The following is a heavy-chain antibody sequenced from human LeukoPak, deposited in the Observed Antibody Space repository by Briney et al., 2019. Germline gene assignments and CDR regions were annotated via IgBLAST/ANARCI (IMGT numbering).Heavy chain of an antibody. V-gene: IGHV1-2*02. D-gene: IGHD1-26*01. CDR2: INPNSGGT. CDR1: GYTFTGYY. CDR3: ARGRSGSYYVPTLDY. J-gene: IGHJ4*02. Sequence: ASVKVSCKASGYTFTGYYMHWVRQAPGQGLEWMGWINPNSGGTNYAQKFQGRVTMTRDTSISTAYMELSRLRSDDTAVYYCARGRSGSYYVPTLDYWGQGTLVTVSS.